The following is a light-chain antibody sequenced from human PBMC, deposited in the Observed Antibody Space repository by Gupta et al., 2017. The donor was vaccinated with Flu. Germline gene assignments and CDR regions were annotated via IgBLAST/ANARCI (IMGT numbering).Light chain of an antibody. CDR1: QSISSY. CDR3: QQSYSTPRYT. V-gene: IGKV1-39*01. CDR2: AAS. J-gene: IGKJ2*01. Sequence: IQMTQSPSSLSASVGDRVTITCLASQSISSYLNWYQQKPGKAPKLLIYAASSLQSGVPSRFSGSGSGTDFTLTISSLQPEDFATYYCQQSYSTPRYTFGQGTKLEIK.